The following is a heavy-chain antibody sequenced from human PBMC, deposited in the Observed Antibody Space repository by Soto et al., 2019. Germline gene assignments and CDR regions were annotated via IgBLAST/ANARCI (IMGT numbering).Heavy chain of an antibody. CDR3: ARGSLYCSSTSCSYGMDV. J-gene: IGHJ6*02. CDR2: IWFDGSNE. CDR1: GFTFSDYG. D-gene: IGHD2-15*01. V-gene: IGHV3-33*01. Sequence: GGSLRLSCAASGFTFSDYGMHWARQAPGEGLQWVAVIWFDGSNEHYADSVKGRFTISRDNSKNTLYLQMYSLRAGDTAVYYCARGSLYCSSTSCSYGMDVWGRGTTVTVSS.